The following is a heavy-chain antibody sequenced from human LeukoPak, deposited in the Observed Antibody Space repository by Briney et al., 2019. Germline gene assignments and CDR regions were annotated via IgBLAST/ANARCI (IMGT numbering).Heavy chain of an antibody. D-gene: IGHD2-15*01. J-gene: IGHJ4*02. CDR2: IYYSGST. CDR1: GGSISSYY. Sequence: PSETLSLSCTVSGGSISSYYWSWIRQPPGKGLEWIGYIYYSGSTNYNPSLKSRVTISVDTSKNQFSLKLSSVTAADTAVYYCARSFRYCSGGSCYRNWGQGTLVTVSS. V-gene: IGHV4-59*12. CDR3: ARSFRYCSGGSCYRN.